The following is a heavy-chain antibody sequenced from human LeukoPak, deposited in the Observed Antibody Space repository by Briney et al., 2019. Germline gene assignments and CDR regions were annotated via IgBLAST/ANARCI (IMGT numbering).Heavy chain of an antibody. V-gene: IGHV3-21*01. CDR3: ATLGGLLFDY. CDR1: GFTFSSYS. J-gene: IGHJ4*02. Sequence: GGSLRLSCAASGFTFSSYSMNWVRQAPGKGLEWVSSISSSSSYIYYADSVKGRFTISRDNAKNSLYLQMNSLRAGDTAVYYCATLGGLLFDYWGQGTLVTVSS. CDR2: ISSSSSYI. D-gene: IGHD2-15*01.